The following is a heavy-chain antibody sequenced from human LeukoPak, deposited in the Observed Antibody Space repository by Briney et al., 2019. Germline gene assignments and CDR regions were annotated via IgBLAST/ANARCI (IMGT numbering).Heavy chain of an antibody. Sequence: SETLSLTCTVSGGSMISYYWSWIREPPGRGLEWIGYIYYNGSTNYNPSLKSRVTISVDTSKNHFSLKLNSVTAADTAVYYCARMGHYYGSGSYSLYYYYMDVWGKGTTVTVSS. J-gene: IGHJ6*03. CDR3: ARMGHYYGSGSYSLYYYYMDV. CDR2: IYYNGST. CDR1: GGSMISYY. V-gene: IGHV4-59*01. D-gene: IGHD3-10*01.